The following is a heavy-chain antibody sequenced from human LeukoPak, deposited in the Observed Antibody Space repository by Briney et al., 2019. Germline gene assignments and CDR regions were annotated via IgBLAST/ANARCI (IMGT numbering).Heavy chain of an antibody. J-gene: IGHJ1*01. CDR1: GFTFSSYG. Sequence: PGRSLRLFCAASGFTFSSYGMHWVRQAQGKGLEWVAVIWYDGSKEYLADSVKGRFTLSRDNSKNTLYLQMNSLRAEDTAVYYCAREGCSGGSCYEYFQHWGQGTLVTVSS. V-gene: IGHV3-33*01. D-gene: IGHD2-15*01. CDR2: IWYDGSKE. CDR3: AREGCSGGSCYEYFQH.